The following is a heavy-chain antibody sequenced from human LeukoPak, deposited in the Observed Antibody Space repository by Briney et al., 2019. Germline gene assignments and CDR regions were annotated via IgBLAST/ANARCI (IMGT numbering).Heavy chain of an antibody. CDR2: ISWNSSSI. CDR1: GFTFDDYA. CDR3: AKGLYSSGWYHGYYYGMDV. Sequence: PGRSLRLSCAASGFTFDDYAMHWVRQAPGKGLEWVSGISWNSSSIGYADSVKGRFTISRDNAKNSLYLQMNSLRAENTALYYCAKGLYSSGWYHGYYYGMDVWGQGTTVTVSS. V-gene: IGHV3-9*01. J-gene: IGHJ6*02. D-gene: IGHD6-19*01.